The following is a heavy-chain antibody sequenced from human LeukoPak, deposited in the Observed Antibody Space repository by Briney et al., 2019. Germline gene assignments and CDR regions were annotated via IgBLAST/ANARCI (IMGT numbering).Heavy chain of an antibody. CDR2: INPSGGST. CDR3: ARSLGSPLDY. V-gene: IGHV1-46*01. Sequence: ASVKVSCKASGYTFTSYGISWVRQAPGQGLEWMGIINPSGGSTSYAQKFRGRVTMTRDTSTSTVYMELSSLRSEDTAVYYCARSLGSPLDYWGQGTLVTVSS. D-gene: IGHD6-13*01. J-gene: IGHJ4*02. CDR1: GYTFTSYG.